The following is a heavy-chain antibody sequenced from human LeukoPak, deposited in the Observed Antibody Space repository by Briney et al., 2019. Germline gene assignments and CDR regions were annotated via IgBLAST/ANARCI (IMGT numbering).Heavy chain of an antibody. J-gene: IGHJ6*02. V-gene: IGHV3-23*01. CDR3: AKGLWDYYGSGIMYYTMDV. Sequence: PGGSLRLSCAASGFTFSNYVMGWVRQAPGKGLEWVSTITGSGGRTYYADSVKGRFTISRDNSKNTLYLQVNSLRAEDTAVYYCAKGLWDYYGSGIMYYTMDVWDQGTTVTVSS. CDR2: ITGSGGRT. D-gene: IGHD3-10*01. CDR1: GFTFSNYV.